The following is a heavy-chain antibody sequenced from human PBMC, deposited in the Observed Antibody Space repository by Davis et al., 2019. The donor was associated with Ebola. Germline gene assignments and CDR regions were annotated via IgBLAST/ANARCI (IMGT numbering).Heavy chain of an antibody. D-gene: IGHD1-1*01. CDR2: RRNQENHYNT. CDR3: VTEKWYRFES. J-gene: IGHJ4*02. Sequence: PGGSLRLSCGVSGLPFSAYFMDWVRLTPGTGLEWVGFRRNQENHYNTEYAASVRGRFTIPKDDSKKSMYLQMNSLRTEETAVYYCVTEKWYRFESWGQGTLVTVSS. CDR1: GLPFSAYF. V-gene: IGHV3-72*01.